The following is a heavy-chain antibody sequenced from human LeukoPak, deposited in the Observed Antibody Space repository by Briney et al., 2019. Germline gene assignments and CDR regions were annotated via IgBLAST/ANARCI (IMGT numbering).Heavy chain of an antibody. Sequence: EASVKVSCEASGYTFTSYYMHWVRQAPGQGLEWMGIINPSGGSTTYAQMFQGRVTMTRDTSTRTVYMELSSLRSEDTAAYYCAREGEVIVTDNLFYWGQGTLVTVSS. CDR3: AREGEVIVTDNLFY. CDR1: GYTFTSYY. D-gene: IGHD2-21*01. CDR2: INPSGGST. J-gene: IGHJ4*02. V-gene: IGHV1-46*01.